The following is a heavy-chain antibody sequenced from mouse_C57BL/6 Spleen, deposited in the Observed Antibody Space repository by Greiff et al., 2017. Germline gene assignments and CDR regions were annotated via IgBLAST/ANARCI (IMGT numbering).Heavy chain of an antibody. CDR3: AREGDGSSSYAMDY. CDR1: GYTFTSYT. Sequence: QVQLQQSGAGLARPGASVKMSCKASGYTFTSYTMHWVKQRPGQGLEWIGYINPSSGYTKYNQKFKDKATLTADKSSSTAYMQLSSLTSEDSAVYYCAREGDGSSSYAMDYWGQGTSVTVSS. CDR2: INPSSGYT. J-gene: IGHJ4*01. V-gene: IGHV1-4*01. D-gene: IGHD1-1*01.